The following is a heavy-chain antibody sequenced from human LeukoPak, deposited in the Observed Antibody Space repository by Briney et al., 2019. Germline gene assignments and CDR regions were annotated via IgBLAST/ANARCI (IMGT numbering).Heavy chain of an antibody. V-gene: IGHV3-23*01. J-gene: IGHJ4*02. CDR1: GFTFSNYT. D-gene: IGHD5-12*01. CDR2: ISDSGGNT. Sequence: PGGSLRLSCAASGFTFSNYTMSWVRQARGKGLEWVSAISDSGGNTYYADSVKGRFTISRDISKNSLYLQMNSLRAEDTAVYYCARGPSGYHNTGGQGTLVTVSS. CDR3: ARGPSGYHNT.